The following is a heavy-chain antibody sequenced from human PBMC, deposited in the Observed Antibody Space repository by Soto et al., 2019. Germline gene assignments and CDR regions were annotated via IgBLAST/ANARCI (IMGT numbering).Heavy chain of an antibody. J-gene: IGHJ4*02. D-gene: IGHD4-17*01. CDR1: GGTFSSYA. Sequence: QVQLVQSGAEVKKPGSSVKVSCKASGGTFSSYAISWVRQAPGQGLEWMGGIIPIFGTANYAQKFQGRVTSTADASTCTAYMELSSLRSEDTAVYCCARLPPPHSTTVTTCLWGQGTLVTVSS. CDR3: ARLPPPHSTTVTTCL. CDR2: IIPIFGTA. V-gene: IGHV1-69*12.